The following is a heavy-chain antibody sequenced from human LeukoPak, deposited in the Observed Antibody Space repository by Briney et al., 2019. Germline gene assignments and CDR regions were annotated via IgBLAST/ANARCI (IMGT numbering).Heavy chain of an antibody. V-gene: IGHV3-21*01. CDR1: GFTFSSYS. J-gene: IGHJ4*02. CDR3: ARDHQVTYYDILTGYPTFDY. D-gene: IGHD3-9*01. Sequence: GGSLRLSCAASGFTFSSYSMNWVRQAPGKGLEWVSSISSSSSYIYYADSVKGRFTISRDNAKNSLYLQMNSLRAEDTAVYYCARDHQVTYYDILTGYPTFDYWGQGTLVTVSS. CDR2: ISSSSSYI.